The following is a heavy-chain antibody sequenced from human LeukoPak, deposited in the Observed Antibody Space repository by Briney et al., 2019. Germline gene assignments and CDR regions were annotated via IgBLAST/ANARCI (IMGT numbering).Heavy chain of an antibody. D-gene: IGHD3-10*01. V-gene: IGHV3-23*01. Sequence: GGSLRLSCAASGFTFSSYAMSWVRQAPGKGLEWVSAISGSGGSTYYADSVKGRFTISRDNSKNTLYLQMNSLRAEDTAVYYCARSAAGSGSYYAPYYYYYMDVWGKGTTVTVSS. CDR2: ISGSGGST. CDR1: GFTFSSYA. J-gene: IGHJ6*03. CDR3: ARSAAGSGSYYAPYYYYYMDV.